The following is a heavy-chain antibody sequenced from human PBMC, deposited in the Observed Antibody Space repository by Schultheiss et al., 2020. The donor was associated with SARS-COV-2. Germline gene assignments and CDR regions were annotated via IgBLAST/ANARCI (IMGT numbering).Heavy chain of an antibody. CDR2: IYTSGST. Sequence: SETLSLTCAVYGGSFSGYYWSWIRQPAGKGLEWIGRIYTSGSTNYNPSLKSRVTMSVDTSKNQFSLKLSSETAADTAVYYCARTYYYDSSGYPDAFDIWGQGTMVTVSS. CDR1: GGSFSGYY. CDR3: ARTYYYDSSGYPDAFDI. D-gene: IGHD3-22*01. J-gene: IGHJ3*02. V-gene: IGHV4-59*10.